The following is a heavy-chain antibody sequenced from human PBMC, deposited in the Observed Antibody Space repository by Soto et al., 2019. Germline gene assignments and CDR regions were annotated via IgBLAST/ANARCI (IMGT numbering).Heavy chain of an antibody. J-gene: IGHJ4*02. V-gene: IGHV3-23*01. CDR2: ITGSGGIT. CDR3: AKSVRY. Sequence: SLRLSCAASGFTFSSSAMSWVRQAPGKGLEWVSVITGSGGITYYADSVKGRFTISRDISKNTLYLQMTSLRAEDTAVNYYAKSVRYWGQGTLVPVSS. CDR1: GFTFSSSA.